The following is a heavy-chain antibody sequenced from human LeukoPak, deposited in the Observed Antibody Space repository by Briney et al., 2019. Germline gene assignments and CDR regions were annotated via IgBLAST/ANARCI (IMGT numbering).Heavy chain of an antibody. J-gene: IGHJ4*02. CDR3: ARDQGNDFWSGYYNVFDY. CDR1: GFTFSSYS. Sequence: GGSLRLSCAASGFTFSSYSMNWVRQAPGKGLEWVSYISSSSSTIYYADSVKGRFTISRDNAKNSLYLQMNSLRDGDTAVYYCARDQGNDFWSGYYNVFDYWGQGTLVTVSS. CDR2: ISSSSSTI. D-gene: IGHD3-3*01. V-gene: IGHV3-48*02.